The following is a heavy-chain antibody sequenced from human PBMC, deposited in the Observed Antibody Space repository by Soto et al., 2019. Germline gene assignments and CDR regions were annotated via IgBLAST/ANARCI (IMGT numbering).Heavy chain of an antibody. CDR1: GGTFSSYT. J-gene: IGHJ6*02. CDR2: IIPILGIA. D-gene: IGHD2-15*01. V-gene: IGHV1-69*02. Sequence: SVKVSCKASGGTFSSYTISWVRQAPGQGLEWMGRIIPILGIANYAQKFQGRVTITADKSTSTAYMELSSLRSEDTAVYYCARYFSGGSCYDPDPYYYYGMDVWGQGTTVTVSS. CDR3: ARYFSGGSCYDPDPYYYYGMDV.